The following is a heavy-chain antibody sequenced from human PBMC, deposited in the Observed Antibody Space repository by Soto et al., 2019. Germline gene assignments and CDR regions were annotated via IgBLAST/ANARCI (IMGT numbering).Heavy chain of an antibody. D-gene: IGHD6-6*01. CDR2: IWYDGSNK. Sequence: PGGSLTLSCAASGFTFSSYGMHWVRQAPGKGLEWVAVIWYDGSNKYYADSVKGRFTISRDNLKNTVNLQMSNLRPDDTAVYYGARDPEDFEYSSSGFFDYWGQGSLVTVSS. CDR1: GFTFSSYG. V-gene: IGHV3-33*01. J-gene: IGHJ4*02. CDR3: ARDPEDFEYSSSGFFDY.